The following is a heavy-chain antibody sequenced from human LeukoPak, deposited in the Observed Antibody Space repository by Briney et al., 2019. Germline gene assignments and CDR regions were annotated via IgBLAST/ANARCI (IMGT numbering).Heavy chain of an antibody. CDR2: INQDGSEK. CDR3: ARGHYYDFD. CDR1: RLTFSNFW. J-gene: IGHJ4*02. V-gene: IGHV3-7*01. Sequence: GRSLRLSCAPSRLTFSNFWMNWVRHAPGKGLEWVANINQDGSEKYYVDSVKGRFTISRDNAKNSLYLQMNNLRGEDTAVYYCARGHYYDFDWGQGTLVTVSS. D-gene: IGHD3-22*01.